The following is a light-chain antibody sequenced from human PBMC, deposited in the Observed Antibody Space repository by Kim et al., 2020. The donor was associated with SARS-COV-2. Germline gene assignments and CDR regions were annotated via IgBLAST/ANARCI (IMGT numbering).Light chain of an antibody. J-gene: IGLJ2*01. CDR2: SDR. CDR1: NIERRT. Sequence: VSVALGQTARITCGGSNIERRTVNWYQQKPGQAPFLVIYSDRTRPSGIPERFSGSNAGNTATLTISRAQVADEADYYCQVWDSGVIFGGGTKLTVL. CDR3: QVWDSGVI. V-gene: IGLV3-9*01.